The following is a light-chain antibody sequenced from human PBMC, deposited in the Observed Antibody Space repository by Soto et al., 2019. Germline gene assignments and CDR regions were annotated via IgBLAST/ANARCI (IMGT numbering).Light chain of an antibody. CDR3: HQYETWPFTWT. Sequence: EIVSKQSPATLSVSAGERATLSCRASQSVSSNLAWYQQKPGQAPRLLMYGASTRATGIPARFSGSGFGTEFTLTISRLQSEDFAVYYCHQYETWPFTWT. J-gene: IGKJ1*01. CDR2: GAS. CDR1: QSVSSN. V-gene: IGKV3-15*01.